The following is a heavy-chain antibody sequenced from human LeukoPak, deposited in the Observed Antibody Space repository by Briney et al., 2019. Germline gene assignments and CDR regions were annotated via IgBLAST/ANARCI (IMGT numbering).Heavy chain of an antibody. D-gene: IGHD5-18*01. J-gene: IGHJ4*02. V-gene: IGHV3-30*18. CDR3: AKGSGYSYGSYFDY. Sequence: GGSLRLSCAASGFTFSSYGMHWVRQAPGKGLEWVAVISYDGSNKYYADSVKGRFTISRDNSKNTLYLQMNSLRAEDTAVYYCAKGSGYSYGSYFDYWGQGTLVTVSS. CDR1: GFTFSSYG. CDR2: ISYDGSNK.